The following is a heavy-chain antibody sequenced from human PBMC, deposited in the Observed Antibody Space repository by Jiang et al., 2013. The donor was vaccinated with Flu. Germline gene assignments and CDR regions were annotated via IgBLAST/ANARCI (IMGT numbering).Heavy chain of an antibody. CDR2: INPNSGGT. CDR1: GYTFTGYY. V-gene: IGHV1-2*02. D-gene: IGHD5-24*01. Sequence: VQLVESGAEVKKPGASVKVSCKASGYTFTGYYMHWVRQAPGQGLEWMGWINPNSGGTNYAQKFQGRVTMTRDTSISTAYMELSRLRSDDTAVYYCARKVRRWLQLGYNWFDPWGQGTLVTVSS. CDR3: ARKVRRWLQLGYNWFDP. J-gene: IGHJ5*02.